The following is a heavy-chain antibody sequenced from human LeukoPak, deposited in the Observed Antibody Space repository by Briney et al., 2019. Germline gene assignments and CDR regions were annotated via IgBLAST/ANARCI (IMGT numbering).Heavy chain of an antibody. V-gene: IGHV3-21*04. Sequence: GGSLRLSCTASGFTFSGYSMNWIRQAPGKGLEWVSSFGTRSTSIYHAGSVKGRFAISRDNAKNLLYLQMSNLRAEDTAVYHCAVLAVPAVGYWGQGTLVIVSS. D-gene: IGHD2-15*01. CDR3: AVLAVPAVGY. CDR2: FGTRSTSI. J-gene: IGHJ4*02. CDR1: GFTFSGYS.